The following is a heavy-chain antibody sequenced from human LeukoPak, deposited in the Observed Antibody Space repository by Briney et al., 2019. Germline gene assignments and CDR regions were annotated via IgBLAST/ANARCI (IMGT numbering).Heavy chain of an antibody. Sequence: GESLKISFKGSGYSFTSYWIGWVRQMPGKGLEWMGIIYPGDSDTRYSPSFQGQVTISADKSISTAYLQWSSLKASDTAMYYCARRLGDCTNGVCTYYFDYWGQGTLVTVSS. J-gene: IGHJ4*02. CDR3: ARRLGDCTNGVCTYYFDY. CDR2: IYPGDSDT. CDR1: GYSFTSYW. D-gene: IGHD2-8*01. V-gene: IGHV5-51*01.